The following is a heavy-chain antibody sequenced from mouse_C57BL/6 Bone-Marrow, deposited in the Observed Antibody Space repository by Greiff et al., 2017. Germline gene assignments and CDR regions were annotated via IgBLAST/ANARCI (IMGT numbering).Heavy chain of an antibody. V-gene: IGHV5-12*01. D-gene: IGHD2-4*01. Sequence: EVKLVESGGGLVQPGGSLKLSCAASGFTFSDYYMYWVRQTPEKRLEWVAYISNGGGSTYYPDTVKGRFTISRDNAKNTLYLQMSRLNSEDTAMYYCARGGIYYDYGDFDYWGQGTTLTVSS. CDR2: ISNGGGST. CDR1: GFTFSDYY. CDR3: ARGGIYYDYGDFDY. J-gene: IGHJ2*01.